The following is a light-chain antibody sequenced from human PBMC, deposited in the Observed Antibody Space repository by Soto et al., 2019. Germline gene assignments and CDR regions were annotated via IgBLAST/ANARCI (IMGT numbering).Light chain of an antibody. CDR2: GAS. CDR1: QSVSSSY. CDR3: QQYGSSPNT. J-gene: IGKJ2*01. V-gene: IGKV3-20*01. Sequence: EIVLTQSPGTLSLSPGERATLSCRASQSVSSSYLAWYQQKPGQAPRLLIYGASSRATGIPDRFSGSGSVTDFTFTISRLEPEDFAVYYCQQYGSSPNTFGQGTKLEIK.